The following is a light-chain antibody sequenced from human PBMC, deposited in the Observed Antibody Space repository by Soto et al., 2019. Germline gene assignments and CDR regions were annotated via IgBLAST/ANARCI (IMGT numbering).Light chain of an antibody. V-gene: IGKV1-39*01. Sequence: DIQMTQSPSSLSASGGDRVTITCRASQSISRNVNWYQQNPGKAPKILIYAASSLQSGLPSTFSGSGSGTDITRTISSLQPEDFATYYCQQSYSTPWTFGQGTKVEIK. J-gene: IGKJ1*01. CDR2: AAS. CDR3: QQSYSTPWT. CDR1: QSISRN.